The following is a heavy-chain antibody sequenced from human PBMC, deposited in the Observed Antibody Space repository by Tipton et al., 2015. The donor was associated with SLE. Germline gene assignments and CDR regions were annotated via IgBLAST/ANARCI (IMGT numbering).Heavy chain of an antibody. CDR2: IFYSENA. V-gene: IGHV4-39*07. D-gene: IGHD6-6*01. Sequence: TLSLTCTVSGGSVSSESNYWGWLRQPPGKGLEWIGSIFYSENAYYNPTLKSRVTISVDTSKDQFSLRLTSVTAADTAVYYCARDQGSSADSYYYGMDVWGQGTTVTVSS. CDR3: ARDQGSSADSYYYGMDV. CDR1: GGSVSSESNY. J-gene: IGHJ6*02.